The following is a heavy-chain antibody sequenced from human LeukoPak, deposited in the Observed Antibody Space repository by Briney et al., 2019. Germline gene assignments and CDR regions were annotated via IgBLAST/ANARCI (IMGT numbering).Heavy chain of an antibody. D-gene: IGHD3-10*01. V-gene: IGHV1-18*01. CDR2: ISAYNGNT. CDR3: ATSSGSGSRQGY. CDR1: GYTFTSYG. J-gene: IGHJ4*02. Sequence: ASVKVSCKASGYTFTSYGITWVRPAPGQGLEWMGWISAYNGNTNYAQKLPGRVTMATDTSTTTAYMDLRSLRSDDTAVYYCATSSGSGSRQGYWGQGTLVTVSS.